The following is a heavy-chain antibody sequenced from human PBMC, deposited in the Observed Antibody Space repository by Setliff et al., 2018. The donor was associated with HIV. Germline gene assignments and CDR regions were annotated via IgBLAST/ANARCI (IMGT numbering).Heavy chain of an antibody. CDR2: ISAYDGNT. J-gene: IGHJ3*01. Sequence: ASVKVSCKASGYTLASYGITWVRQAPGQGLEWMGWISAYDGNTNYAQKLQGRVTMTTDTPTNTAYMELRSLRSDDTAVYYCARPLTIGGYCSSTSCQGAFDFWGQGTMVTVSS. CDR3: ARPLTIGGYCSSTSCQGAFDF. V-gene: IGHV1-18*01. CDR1: GYTLASYG. D-gene: IGHD2-2*01.